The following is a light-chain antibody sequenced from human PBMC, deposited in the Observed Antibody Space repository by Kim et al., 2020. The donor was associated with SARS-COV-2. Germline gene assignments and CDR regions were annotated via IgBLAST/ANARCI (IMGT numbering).Light chain of an antibody. CDR1: GSDVDVFNY. CDR3: SSYTSSDTWV. V-gene: IGLV2-14*03. J-gene: IGLJ3*02. Sequence: SSYSGTGSDVDVFNYVSWQPVRPGRAPQLLIYDVSERPSGVSDRFSGYKSGDTASLTVSGLQAEDEADYHCSSYTSSDTWVFGGGTQLTVL. CDR2: DVS.